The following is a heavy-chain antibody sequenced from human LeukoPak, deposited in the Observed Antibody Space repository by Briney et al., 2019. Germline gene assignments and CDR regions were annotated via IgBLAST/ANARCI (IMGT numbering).Heavy chain of an antibody. D-gene: IGHD6-13*01. CDR2: IYPGDSDP. V-gene: IGHV5-51*01. CDR1: GYLFTTYW. CDR3: VRHGLGSSWFGFDY. Sequence: GESLKISWKGSGYLFTTYWIGWVRQMPGKGVEWMGIIYPGDSDPRYSPPFQGQVTISADKSISTAYLQWSSLKASDSAMYYCVRHGLGSSWFGFDYWGQGTLVTVSS. J-gene: IGHJ4*02.